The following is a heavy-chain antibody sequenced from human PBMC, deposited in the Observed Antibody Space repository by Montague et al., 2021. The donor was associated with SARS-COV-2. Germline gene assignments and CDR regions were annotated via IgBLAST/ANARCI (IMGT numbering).Heavy chain of an antibody. CDR1: GGSTSSYY. Sequence: SETLSLTCTVSGGSTSSYYWSWIRQPPGKGLEWIGSIYYSGSTYYNPSLKSRVTISVDTSKNQFSLKLSSVTAADTAVYYCARGVTMIVVVMRYNWFDPWGQGTLVTVSS. CDR2: IYYSGST. V-gene: IGHV4-59*05. CDR3: ARGVTMIVVVMRYNWFDP. D-gene: IGHD3-22*01. J-gene: IGHJ5*02.